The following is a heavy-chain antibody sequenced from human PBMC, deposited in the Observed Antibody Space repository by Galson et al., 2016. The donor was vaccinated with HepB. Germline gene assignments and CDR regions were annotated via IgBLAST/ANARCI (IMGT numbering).Heavy chain of an antibody. D-gene: IGHD2-2*01. Sequence: LSLTCTVSGDYITSYYWSWIRQPPGKGLEWIGYIYYRGSTNYNPSLKSRVTISVDTSKNQFSLKLISVTAAATAGYYCARRTSSWYYFDYWGQGTLVTVSS. CDR2: IYYRGST. J-gene: IGHJ4*02. CDR3: ARRTSSWYYFDY. V-gene: IGHV4-59*08. CDR1: GDYITSYY.